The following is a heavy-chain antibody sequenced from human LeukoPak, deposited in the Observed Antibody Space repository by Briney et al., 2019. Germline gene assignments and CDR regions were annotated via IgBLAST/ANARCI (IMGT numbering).Heavy chain of an antibody. D-gene: IGHD6-25*01. Sequence: ASVKVSCKASGYTFTSYDINWVRQATGQGLEWMGWMNPNSGNTGYAQKFQGRVTMTRNTSISTAYMELSSLRSEDTAVYYCARVVRIAAVRFDPWGQGTLVTVSS. CDR2: MNPNSGNT. V-gene: IGHV1-8*01. CDR1: GYTFTSYD. CDR3: ARVVRIAAVRFDP. J-gene: IGHJ5*02.